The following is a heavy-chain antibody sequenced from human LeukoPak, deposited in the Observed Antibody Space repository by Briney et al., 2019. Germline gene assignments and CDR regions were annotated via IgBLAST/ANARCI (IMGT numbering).Heavy chain of an antibody. Sequence: GGSLRLSCAASGFTFSNYGMNWVRQAPGKRLEWVSYISSGSDSIYYADSVKGRFTISRDNSKNTLHLQMDGLRAEDTAIYYCAPDLRGSAWSLDDWGQGTLVTVSS. V-gene: IGHV3-48*01. CDR1: GFTFSNYG. D-gene: IGHD2-15*01. CDR3: APDLRGSAWSLDD. J-gene: IGHJ4*02. CDR2: ISSGSDSI.